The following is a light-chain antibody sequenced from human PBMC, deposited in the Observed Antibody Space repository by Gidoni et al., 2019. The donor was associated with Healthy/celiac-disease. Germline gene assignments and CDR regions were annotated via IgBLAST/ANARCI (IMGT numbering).Light chain of an antibody. CDR2: SNN. Sequence: QSVLTQPPSASGTPGQGVTISCSGSSSNIGSNTVNWYQPIPGTAPKLLIYSNNQRPSGVPDRFSGSKSGTSASLAISGLQSEDEAEYYCAAWDDSLNAPVFGGGTKLTVL. CDR3: AAWDDSLNAPV. CDR1: SSNIGSNT. J-gene: IGLJ3*02. V-gene: IGLV1-44*01.